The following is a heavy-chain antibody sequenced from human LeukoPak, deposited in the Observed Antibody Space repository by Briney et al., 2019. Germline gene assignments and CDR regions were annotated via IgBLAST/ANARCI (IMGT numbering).Heavy chain of an antibody. CDR1: GFTFSSYW. V-gene: IGHV3-7*03. Sequence: GGSLRLSCAASGFTFSSYWMSWVRQAPGKGLEWVANIKQDGSEKYYVDSVKGRFTISRDNAKNTLYLQMNSLRAEDTAVYYCAKDAGSYSAFDIWGQGTMVTVSS. J-gene: IGHJ3*02. CDR3: AKDAGSYSAFDI. D-gene: IGHD2-21*01. CDR2: IKQDGSEK.